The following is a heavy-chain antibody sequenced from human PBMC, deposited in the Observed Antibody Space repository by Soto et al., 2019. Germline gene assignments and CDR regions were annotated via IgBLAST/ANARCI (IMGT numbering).Heavy chain of an antibody. V-gene: IGHV3-23*01. D-gene: IGHD5-12*01. CDR1: GFTFSSYA. Sequence: EVQLLESGGGLVQPGGSLRLSCAASGFTFSSYAMSWVRQAPGKGLEWVSAISGSGGSTYYADSVKGRFTISRDNSKNTLYLQMNSLRSEDTAVYYCAQESYSGYPYYYYYGMDVWGQGTTVTVSS. CDR3: AQESYSGYPYYYYYGMDV. CDR2: ISGSGGST. J-gene: IGHJ6*02.